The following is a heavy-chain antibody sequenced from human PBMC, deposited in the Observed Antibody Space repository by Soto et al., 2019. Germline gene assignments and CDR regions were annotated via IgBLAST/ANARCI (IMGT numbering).Heavy chain of an antibody. J-gene: IGHJ4*02. CDR2: IYYSGST. Sequence: SETLSLTCTVSCGSISSSSYYLSWIRPPPGKGLEWIGSIYYSGSTYYNPSLKSRVTISVDTSKNQFSLKLSSVTAADTAVYYCARHLEDYYFDYWGQGTLVTVSS. CDR3: ARHLEDYYFDY. CDR1: CGSISSSSYY. V-gene: IGHV4-39*01. D-gene: IGHD2-15*01.